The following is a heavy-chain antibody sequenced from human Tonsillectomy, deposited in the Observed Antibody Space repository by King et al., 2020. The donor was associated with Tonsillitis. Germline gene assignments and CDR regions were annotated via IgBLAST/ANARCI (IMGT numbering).Heavy chain of an antibody. V-gene: IGHV4-31*03. CDR3: ARVSHSTSRNWFDP. D-gene: IGHD6-13*01. Sequence: QLQESGPGLVKPSQTLSLICTVSGGSISSGGYYWSWIRQHPGKGLEWIGNIYYSGGTYSHPSLKSRVTISVDTSKNQFSLKLSSVTAADTAVYYCARVSHSTSRNWFDPWGQGTLVTVSS. CDR1: GGSISSGGYY. CDR2: IYYSGGT. J-gene: IGHJ5*02.